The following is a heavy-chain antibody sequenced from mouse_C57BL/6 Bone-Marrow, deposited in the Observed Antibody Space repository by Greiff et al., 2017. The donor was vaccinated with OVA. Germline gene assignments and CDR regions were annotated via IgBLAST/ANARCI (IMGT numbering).Heavy chain of an antibody. CDR2: IYPGNSDT. CDR1: GYTFTSYW. J-gene: IGHJ3*01. Sequence: VQLQQSGTVLARPGASVKMSCKTSGYTFTSYWMHWVKQRPGQGLEWIGAIYPGNSDTSSNQKFKGKAKLTAVTSASTAYVELSSLTNEDAAVYYGTRYDYDAGAWFADWGQGTLVTVSA. V-gene: IGHV1-5*01. D-gene: IGHD2-4*01. CDR3: TRYDYDAGAWFAD.